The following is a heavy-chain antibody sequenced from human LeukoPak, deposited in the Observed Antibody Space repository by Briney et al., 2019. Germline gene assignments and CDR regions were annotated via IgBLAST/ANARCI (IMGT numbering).Heavy chain of an antibody. CDR3: ARGDIVVVVAAITIFNAFDI. CDR1: GGSFSGYY. CDR2: INHSGST. V-gene: IGHV4-34*01. D-gene: IGHD2-15*01. J-gene: IGHJ3*02. Sequence: SETLSLTCAVYGGSFSGYYWSWIRQPPGKGLEWIGEINHSGSTYYNPSLKSRVTISVDTSKNQFSLKLSSVTAADTAVYYCARGDIVVVVAAITIFNAFDIWGQGTMVTVSS.